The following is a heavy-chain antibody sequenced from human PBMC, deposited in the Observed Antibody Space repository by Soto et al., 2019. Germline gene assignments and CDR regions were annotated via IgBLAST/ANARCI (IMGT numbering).Heavy chain of an antibody. Sequence: SETLSLTCTVSGGSISSGGYYWSGIRQHPGKGLEWIGYIYYSGSTYYNPSLKSRVTISVDTSKNQFSLKLSSVTAADTAVYYCARDNRDYGDPTGYYYGMDVWGQGTTVTVSS. J-gene: IGHJ6*02. V-gene: IGHV4-31*03. CDR3: ARDNRDYGDPTGYYYGMDV. CDR2: IYYSGST. D-gene: IGHD4-17*01. CDR1: GGSISSGGYY.